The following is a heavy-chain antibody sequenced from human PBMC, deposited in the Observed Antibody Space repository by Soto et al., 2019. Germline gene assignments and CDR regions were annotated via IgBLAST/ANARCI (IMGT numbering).Heavy chain of an antibody. J-gene: IGHJ5*02. CDR1: GYSFTRYW. CDR3: ARMDGLVRGITKNWFDP. V-gene: IGHV5-10-1*01. CDR2: IDPSDSYT. D-gene: IGHD3-10*01. Sequence: PGESLKISCKGSGYSFTRYWISRVRQMPGKGLEWMGRIDPSDSYTNYGPSFQGHVTMSVDKSTSTAYLQWSSLKASDTAMYYCARMDGLVRGITKNWFDPWGQGTMVAVGS.